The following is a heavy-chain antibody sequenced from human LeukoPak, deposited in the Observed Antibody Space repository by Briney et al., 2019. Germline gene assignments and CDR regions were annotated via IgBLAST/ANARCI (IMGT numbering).Heavy chain of an antibody. CDR2: INHSGST. CDR1: GGSFSGYY. J-gene: IGHJ4*02. CDR3: GRAAAGFDY. V-gene: IGHV4-34*01. Sequence: SETLSLTCAVYGGSFSGYYWSWIRQPPGKGLEWIGEINHSGSTNYNPSLKSRVTISADTSKNQFSLKLSSVTAADTAVYYCGRAAAGFDYWGQGTLVTVSS. D-gene: IGHD6-13*01.